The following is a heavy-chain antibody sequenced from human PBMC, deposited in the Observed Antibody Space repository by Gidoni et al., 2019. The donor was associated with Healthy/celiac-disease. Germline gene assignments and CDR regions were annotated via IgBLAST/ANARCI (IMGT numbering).Heavy chain of an antibody. Sequence: EVQLVESGGGLVKPGGSLRLSCAASGFPFSSYSMNWVRQAPGKGLEWVSSISSSSSYIYYADSVKGRFTISRDNAKNSLYLQMNSLRAEDTAVYYCARGDEVWGVIVNYYYYGMDVWGQGTTVTVSS. CDR2: ISSSSSYI. V-gene: IGHV3-21*01. D-gene: IGHD3-10*01. J-gene: IGHJ6*02. CDR1: GFPFSSYS. CDR3: ARGDEVWGVIVNYYYYGMDV.